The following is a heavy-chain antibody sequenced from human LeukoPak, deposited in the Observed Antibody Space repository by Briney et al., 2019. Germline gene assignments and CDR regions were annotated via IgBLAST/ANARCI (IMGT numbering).Heavy chain of an antibody. D-gene: IGHD3-10*01. Sequence: TSETLSLTCAVYGGSFSGYYWSWIRQPPGKGLEWIGEINHSGSTNYNPSLKSRVTISVDPSKNQFSLKLSSVTAADTAVYYCARVLIWFGQLQNWFDPWGPGTLVTVSS. CDR1: GGSFSGYY. CDR3: ARVLIWFGQLQNWFDP. J-gene: IGHJ5*02. V-gene: IGHV4-34*01. CDR2: INHSGST.